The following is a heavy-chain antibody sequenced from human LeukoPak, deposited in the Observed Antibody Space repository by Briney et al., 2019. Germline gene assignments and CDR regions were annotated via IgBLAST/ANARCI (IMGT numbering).Heavy chain of an antibody. D-gene: IGHD4-17*01. V-gene: IGHV1-2*02. CDR1: GYTFTSYG. CDR2: INPNSGGT. J-gene: IGHJ5*02. Sequence: ASVKVSCKASGYTFTSYGISWVRQAPGQGLEWMGWINPNSGGTNYAQKFQGRVTMTRDTSISTAYMELSRLRSDDTAVYYCARAVTTVTSDWFDPWGQGTLVTVSS. CDR3: ARAVTTVTSDWFDP.